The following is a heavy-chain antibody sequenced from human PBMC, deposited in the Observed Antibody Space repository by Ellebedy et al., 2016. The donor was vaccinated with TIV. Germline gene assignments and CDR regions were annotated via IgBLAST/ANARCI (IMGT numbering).Heavy chain of an antibody. V-gene: IGHV4-39*07. CDR3: ARMIDY. J-gene: IGHJ4*02. Sequence: MPSETLSLTCTVSGGSISSSSYYWAWIRQPPGKGLEWLGNIYHSGSTYYNLSLKSRVTISLDTSKNLLSLKVRSVTAADTAVYYCARMIDYWGQGTLVTVSS. CDR2: IYHSGST. CDR1: GGSISSSSYY.